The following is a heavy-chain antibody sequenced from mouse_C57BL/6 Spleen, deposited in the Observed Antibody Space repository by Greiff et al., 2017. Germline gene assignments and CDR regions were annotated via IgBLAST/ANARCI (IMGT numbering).Heavy chain of an antibody. Sequence: EVKLMESEGGLVQPGSSMKLSCTASGFTFSDYYMAWVRQVPEKGLEWVANINYDGSSTYYLDSLKSRFIISRDNAKIILYLQMSSLKSEDTATYYCARDVRGYFDYWGQGTTLTVSS. CDR2: INYDGSST. V-gene: IGHV5-16*01. CDR1: GFTFSDYY. J-gene: IGHJ2*01. CDR3: ARDVRGYFDY.